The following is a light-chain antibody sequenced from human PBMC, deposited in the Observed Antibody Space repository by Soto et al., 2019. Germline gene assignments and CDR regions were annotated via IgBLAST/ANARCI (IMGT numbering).Light chain of an antibody. J-gene: IGKJ1*01. V-gene: IGKV3-20*01. CDR3: QQYGNSPWT. CDR1: QSVSSSY. CDR2: GAS. Sequence: EIVLTQSPGTLSLSPGERATLSCRISQSVSSSYLAWYQHKPGQAPRLLIYGASSRATGIPDRFSGSGSGTDFTLTISRLEPEDFAVYYCQQYGNSPWTFGQGTKVEIK.